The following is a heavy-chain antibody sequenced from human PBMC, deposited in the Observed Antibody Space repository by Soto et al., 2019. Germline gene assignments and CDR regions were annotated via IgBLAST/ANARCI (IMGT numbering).Heavy chain of an antibody. CDR1: GVSISSGSYY. V-gene: IGHV4-61*01. CDR3: AREVGTSRDAFDI. Sequence: PSETLSLTCTVSGVSISSGSYYWSWIRQPPGKGLEWIGYIYYSGSTNYNPSLKSRVTISVDTSKNQFSLKLSSVTAADTAVYYCAREVGTSRDAFDIWGQGTMVTVSS. D-gene: IGHD2-21*02. CDR2: IYYSGST. J-gene: IGHJ3*02.